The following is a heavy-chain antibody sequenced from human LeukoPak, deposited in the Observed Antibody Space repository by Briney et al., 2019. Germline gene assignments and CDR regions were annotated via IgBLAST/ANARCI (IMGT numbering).Heavy chain of an antibody. J-gene: IGHJ4*02. CDR1: GASINTYY. CDR2: IYADVAT. Sequence: SETLSLTCTVSGASINTYYRSWIRQPARKGLEWIGRIYADVATNYNSSLKSRVTMSVDTSKNQFSLKLDSLTAADTAVYYRAKVGNNYVFDSWGQGTLGTVSS. V-gene: IGHV4-4*07. D-gene: IGHD1/OR15-1a*01. CDR3: AKVGNNYVFDS.